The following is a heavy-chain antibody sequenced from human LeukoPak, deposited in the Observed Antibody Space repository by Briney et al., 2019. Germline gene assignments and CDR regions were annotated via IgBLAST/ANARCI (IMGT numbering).Heavy chain of an antibody. CDR3: AKAPHYDFWSGYYYGMDV. V-gene: IGHV3-23*01. Sequence: GGSLRLSCAASGFTFSSYAMSWVRQAPGKGLEWVSAISGSGGSTYYADSVKGRFTISRDNSKNTLYLQMNSLRAEDTAVYYCAKAPHYDFWSGYYYGMDVWGQGTTVTVSS. CDR2: ISGSGGST. J-gene: IGHJ6*02. D-gene: IGHD3-3*01. CDR1: GFTFSSYA.